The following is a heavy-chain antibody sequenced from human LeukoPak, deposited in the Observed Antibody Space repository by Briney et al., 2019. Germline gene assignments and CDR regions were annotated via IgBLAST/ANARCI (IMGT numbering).Heavy chain of an antibody. D-gene: IGHD6-13*01. CDR3: ARARYSSSWYRGNYYYGMDV. Sequence: ASVKVSCKASGYTFTSYDINWVRQATGQGLEWMGWMNPNSGNTGYAQKFQGRVTMTRNTSISTAYMELSSLRSEDTAVYYCARARYSSSWYRGNYYYGMDVWGQGTTVTVSS. CDR1: GYTFTSYD. J-gene: IGHJ6*02. CDR2: MNPNSGNT. V-gene: IGHV1-8*01.